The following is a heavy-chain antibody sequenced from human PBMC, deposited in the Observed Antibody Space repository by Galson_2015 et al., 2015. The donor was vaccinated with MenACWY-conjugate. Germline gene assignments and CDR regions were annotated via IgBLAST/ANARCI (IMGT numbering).Heavy chain of an antibody. CDR3: ARGWGWAAAGMVSYFHY. J-gene: IGHJ4*02. CDR1: GYTFTSFD. V-gene: IGHV1-8*01. Sequence: SVKVSCEASGYTFTSFDINWVRQAPGHGLEWMGWINPTSGNTGYAQKFQGRVTVTSDTSISTAYMELSSLGSDDTAVYYCARGWGWAAAGMVSYFHYWGQGTLVTVSS. CDR2: INPTSGNT. D-gene: IGHD6-25*01.